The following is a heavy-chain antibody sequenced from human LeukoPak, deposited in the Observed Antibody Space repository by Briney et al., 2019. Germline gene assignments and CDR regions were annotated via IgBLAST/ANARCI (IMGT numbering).Heavy chain of an antibody. CDR3: AGGHSSGWYAYFDY. V-gene: IGHV1-18*01. Sequence: ASVKVSCKASGYTFTCYGISWVRQAPGQGLEWMGWISAYNGNTNYAQKLQGRVTMTTDTSTSTAYMELRSLRSDDTAGYYCAGGHSSGWYAYFDYWGQRTLVTVSS. CDR1: GYTFTCYG. D-gene: IGHD6-19*01. CDR2: ISAYNGNT. J-gene: IGHJ4*02.